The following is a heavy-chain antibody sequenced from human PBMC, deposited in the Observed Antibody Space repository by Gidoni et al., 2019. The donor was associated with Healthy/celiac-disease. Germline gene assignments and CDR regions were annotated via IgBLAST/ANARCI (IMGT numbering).Heavy chain of an antibody. CDR3: ARDNRGRLSGSYYSFDY. V-gene: IGHV3-33*01. D-gene: IGHD1-26*01. CDR2: VWYYGINK. Sequence: QVQLPESAGGVVQLGRSPWPASAGYGFTLSSYGVHWVRQAPGKGLEWVAVVWYYGINKYYADSVKGRFTISRDNSKNTLYRQMNSMRAEDTAVYYCARDNRGRLSGSYYSFDYWGQGTLVTVSS. J-gene: IGHJ4*02. CDR1: GFTLSSYG.